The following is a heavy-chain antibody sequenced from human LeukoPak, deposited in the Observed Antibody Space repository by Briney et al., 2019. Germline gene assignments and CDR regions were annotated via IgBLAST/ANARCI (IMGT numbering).Heavy chain of an antibody. CDR2: IKQDGSEK. D-gene: IGHD5-12*01. Sequence: GGSPRLSCAASGFTFSSYAMHWVRQAPGKGLEWVANIKQDGSEKYYVGSVKGRFTISRDNAKNSLYLQMNSLRAEDTAVYYCASYSGYGKNWFDPWGQGTLVTVSS. J-gene: IGHJ5*02. CDR3: ASYSGYGKNWFDP. V-gene: IGHV3-7*03. CDR1: GFTFSSYA.